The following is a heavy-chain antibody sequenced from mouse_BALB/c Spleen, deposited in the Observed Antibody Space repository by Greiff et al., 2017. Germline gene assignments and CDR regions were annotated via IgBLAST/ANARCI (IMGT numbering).Heavy chain of an antibody. J-gene: IGHJ3*01. V-gene: IGHV14-3*02. CDR1: GFNIKDTY. Sequence: VKLMESGAELVKPGASVKLSCTASGFNIKDTYMHWVKQRPEQGLEWIGRIDPANGNTKYDPKFQGKATITADTSSNTAYLQLSSLTSEDTAVYYCAIYYGNYGWFAYWGQGTLVTVSA. CDR2: IDPANGNT. D-gene: IGHD2-1*01. CDR3: AIYYGNYGWFAY.